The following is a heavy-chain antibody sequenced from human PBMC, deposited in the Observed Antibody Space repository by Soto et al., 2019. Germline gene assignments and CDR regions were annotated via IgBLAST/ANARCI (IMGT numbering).Heavy chain of an antibody. J-gene: IGHJ5*02. Sequence: QVQLVQSGAEVKKPGASVKVSCKASGYTFTSYGISWVRQAPGQGLEWMGWISAYNGNTNYAQKLQGRVTMTTDTSTSAAYMELRSLRSDDTAVYYCARGGEDVVVVAATRCWFDPWGQGTLVTVSS. CDR3: ARGGEDVVVVAATRCWFDP. CDR1: GYTFTSYG. V-gene: IGHV1-18*01. CDR2: ISAYNGNT. D-gene: IGHD2-15*01.